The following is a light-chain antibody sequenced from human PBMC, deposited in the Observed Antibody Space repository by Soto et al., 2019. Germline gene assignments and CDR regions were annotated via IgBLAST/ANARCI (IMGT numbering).Light chain of an antibody. Sequence: QSVLTQPASVSGSPGQLITISCTGTSSDVGGYNYVSWYQQQAGKAPKLIIHEVSNRPSGVSNRFSGSKSGNTASLTISGLQAEDEADYYCDSYTSSRAYVFGIGTKLTVL. J-gene: IGLJ1*01. CDR1: SSDVGGYNY. CDR3: DSYTSSRAYV. CDR2: EVS. V-gene: IGLV2-14*01.